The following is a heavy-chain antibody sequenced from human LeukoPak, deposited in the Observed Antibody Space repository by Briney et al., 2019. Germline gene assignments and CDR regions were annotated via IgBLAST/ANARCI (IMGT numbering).Heavy chain of an antibody. Sequence: GGSLRLSCPASGFTFSSYARTWFRKAPGKGLEWVSAISGSGGSTYYADSVKGRFTISRDNSKNTLYLQMNSLRAEDTAVYYCAKDDAYYYDSSGHTLDYWGQGTLVTVSS. J-gene: IGHJ4*02. V-gene: IGHV3-23*01. CDR1: GFTFSSYA. CDR2: ISGSGGST. CDR3: AKDDAYYYDSSGHTLDY. D-gene: IGHD3-22*01.